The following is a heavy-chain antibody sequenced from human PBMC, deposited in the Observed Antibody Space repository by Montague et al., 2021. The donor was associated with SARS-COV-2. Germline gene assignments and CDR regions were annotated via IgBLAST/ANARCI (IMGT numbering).Heavy chain of an antibody. V-gene: IGHV4-61*08. CDR3: ARDRTADDYYDHETAGYSYEYGMDV. D-gene: IGHD3-22*01. J-gene: IGHJ6*02. CDR2: IYYSGTT. CDR1: GGSVNSGGYY. Sequence: SETLSLTCTVSGGSVNSGGYYWSWIRQPPGKGLEWIGNIYYSGTTNYNPSLKSRVTISVDTSKNQFSLKLSSVTAADTAVYYCARDRTADDYYDHETAGYSYEYGMDVWGQGTTVTVSS.